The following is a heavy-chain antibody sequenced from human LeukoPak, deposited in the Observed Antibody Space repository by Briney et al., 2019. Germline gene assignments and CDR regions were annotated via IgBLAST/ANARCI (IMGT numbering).Heavy chain of an antibody. V-gene: IGHV3-48*03. CDR2: ISSSGSTI. D-gene: IGHD3-10*02. Sequence: GGSLRLSCAASGFTFSSYEMNWVRQAPGKGLEWVSYISSSGSTIYYADSVKGRFTVSRDNAKNSLYLQMNSLRAEDTAVYYCAELGITMIGGVWGKGTTVTISS. CDR3: AELGITMIGGV. CDR1: GFTFSSYE. J-gene: IGHJ6*04.